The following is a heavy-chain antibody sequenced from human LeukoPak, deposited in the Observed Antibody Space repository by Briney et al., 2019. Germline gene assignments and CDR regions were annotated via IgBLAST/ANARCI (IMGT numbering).Heavy chain of an antibody. Sequence: GGSLRLSCAASGFTFSSYSMNWVRQAPGKGLEWVSSISTSSTYIYYADSVKGRFTISRDNAKNSLFLQMNSLRAEDTAVYFCARLRIGTSTHYYYMDVWGKGTTVTISS. V-gene: IGHV3-21*01. CDR3: ARLRIGTSTHYYYMDV. J-gene: IGHJ6*03. CDR1: GFTFSSYS. D-gene: IGHD1-14*01. CDR2: ISTSSTYI.